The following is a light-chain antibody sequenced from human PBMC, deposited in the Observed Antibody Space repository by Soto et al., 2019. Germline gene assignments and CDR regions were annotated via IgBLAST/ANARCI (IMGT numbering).Light chain of an antibody. CDR2: DVS. CDR1: HSINGR. V-gene: IGKV1-5*01. J-gene: IGKJ2*01. Sequence: DIQMTQSPSTLSASIGDRVTITCRASHSINGRLAWYQQKPGRPPKLLIYDVSFLESGVPSRFSGSGSGTDFNLTISSLRPDDFATFYCQQYKVYPYTFGQGTRLDIQ. CDR3: QQYKVYPYT.